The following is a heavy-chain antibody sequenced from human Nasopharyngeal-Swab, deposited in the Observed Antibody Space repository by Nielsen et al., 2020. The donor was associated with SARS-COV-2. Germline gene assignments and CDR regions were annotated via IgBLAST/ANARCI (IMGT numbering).Heavy chain of an antibody. CDR1: GGSISSGGYY. CDR2: IYYSGST. D-gene: IGHD6-13*01. Sequence: SETLSLTCTVSGGSISSGGYYWSWIRQHPGKGLEWIGYIYYSGSTYYNPSLKSRVTISVDTSKNQFSLKLSSVAAADTAVYYCAREGAAADDYHGMDVWGQGTTVTVSS. J-gene: IGHJ6*02. V-gene: IGHV4-31*03. CDR3: AREGAAADDYHGMDV.